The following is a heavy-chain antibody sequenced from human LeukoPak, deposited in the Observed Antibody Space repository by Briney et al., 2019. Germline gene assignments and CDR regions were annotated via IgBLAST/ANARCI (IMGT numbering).Heavy chain of an antibody. D-gene: IGHD3-10*01. CDR1: GDTFQTYS. CDR3: AREVAVHHPAFGD. CDR2: IVPMFGIA. V-gene: IGHV1-69*10. Sequence: SVKVSCKSSGDTFQTYSISWVRQAPGQRLEWMGDIVPMFGIANYAQRFQDRVTMTADSSTNTAYLEVRSLKFEDTAVYYCAREVAVHHPAFGDWGQGTLVIVSS. J-gene: IGHJ4*02.